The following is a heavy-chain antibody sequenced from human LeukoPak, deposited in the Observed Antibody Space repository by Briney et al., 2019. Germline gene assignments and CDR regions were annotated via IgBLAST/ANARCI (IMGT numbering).Heavy chain of an antibody. D-gene: IGHD3-10*01. V-gene: IGHV4-34*01. CDR1: GGSFSGYY. J-gene: IGHJ6*02. CDR3: AREHYYGSGSYYYGMDV. Sequence: SETLSLTCAVYGGSFSGYYWSWIRQPPGKGLEWIGEINHSGSTNYNPSLESRVTISVDTSKNQFSLKLSSVTAADTAVYYCAREHYYGSGSYYYGMDVWGQGTTVTVSS. CDR2: INHSGST.